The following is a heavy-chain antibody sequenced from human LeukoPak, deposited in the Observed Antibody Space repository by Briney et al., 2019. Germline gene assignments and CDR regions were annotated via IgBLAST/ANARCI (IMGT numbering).Heavy chain of an antibody. D-gene: IGHD3-10*01. V-gene: IGHV1-18*01. CDR3: ARRSDYYGSGSSDFDY. CDR1: GYTFTSYG. J-gene: IGHJ4*02. CDR2: ISAYNGNT. Sequence: ASVKVSCKASGYTFTSYGISWVRQAPGQGLEWMGWISAYNGNTNYAQKLQGRVTVTTDTSTSTAYMELRSLRSDDTAVYYCARRSDYYGSGSSDFDYWGQGTLVTVSS.